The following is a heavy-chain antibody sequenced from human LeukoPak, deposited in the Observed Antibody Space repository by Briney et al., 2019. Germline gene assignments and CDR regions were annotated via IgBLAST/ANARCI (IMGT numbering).Heavy chain of an antibody. Sequence: SETLSLTCTVSGGSISSSSYYWGWIRQPPGKGQEWIGSIYYSGSTYYNPSLKSRVTISVDTSKNQFSLKLSSVTAADTAVYYCASADGIAVAGQIDYWGQGTLVTVSS. J-gene: IGHJ4*02. CDR1: GGSISSSSYY. CDR2: IYYSGST. D-gene: IGHD6-19*01. V-gene: IGHV4-39*01. CDR3: ASADGIAVAGQIDY.